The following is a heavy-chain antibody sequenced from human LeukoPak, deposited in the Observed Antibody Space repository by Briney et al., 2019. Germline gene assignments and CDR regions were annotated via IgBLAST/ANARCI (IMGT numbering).Heavy chain of an antibody. J-gene: IGHJ4*02. V-gene: IGHV1-69*13. CDR2: IIPIFGTA. CDR3: ARGVVVVPRVYYFDY. D-gene: IGHD2-2*01. Sequence: GASVKVSCKASGGTFSSYAISWVRQAPGQGLEWMGGIIPIFGTANYAQKFQGRVTITADESTSTAYMELSSLRSEDTAVYYCARGVVVVPRVYYFDYWGQGTLVTVSS. CDR1: GGTFSSYA.